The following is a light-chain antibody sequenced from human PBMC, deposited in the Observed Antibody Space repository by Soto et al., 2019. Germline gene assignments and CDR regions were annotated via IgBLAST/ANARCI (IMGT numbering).Light chain of an antibody. CDR1: QDIKKF. V-gene: IGKV1-27*01. CDR2: AAS. Sequence: DIQMTQSPSSLSASLGDSVTITCRASQDIKKFLAWYQQRPGEVPTVLIYAASSLRPGVPTRFSGTGSVTDFKFTINSLQPDDVATYYCQTDYRAPATFGQGSKVDVK. CDR3: QTDYRAPAT. J-gene: IGKJ1*01.